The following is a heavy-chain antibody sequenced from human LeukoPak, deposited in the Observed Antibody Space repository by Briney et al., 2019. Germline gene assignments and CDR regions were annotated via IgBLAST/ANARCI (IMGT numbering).Heavy chain of an antibody. J-gene: IGHJ4*02. Sequence: PGGSLRLSCAASGFTFSSYAMSWVRQAPGKGLEWVSAISGSGGSTYYADSVQGRFTISRDNSKNTLYLQMNSLRAEDTAVYYCAKDFTVGYYYDSSGLNFDYWGQGTLVTVSS. V-gene: IGHV3-23*01. CDR2: ISGSGGST. CDR1: GFTFSSYA. CDR3: AKDFTVGYYYDSSGLNFDY. D-gene: IGHD3-22*01.